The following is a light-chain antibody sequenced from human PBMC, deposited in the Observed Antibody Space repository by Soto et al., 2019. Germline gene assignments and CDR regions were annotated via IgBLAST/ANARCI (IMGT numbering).Light chain of an antibody. V-gene: IGLV1-44*01. CDR2: RNH. CDR3: AAWDDSLRAVV. J-gene: IGLJ2*01. CDR1: RSNIGTYT. Sequence: QSALTQSPSASGTPGQRVTISCSGSRSNIGTYTVNWYQQLPGTAPTLLIFRNHRRPSGVPDRFSGSKSGTSASLAISGPQSEDEADYYCAAWDDSLRAVVFGGGTKLTVL.